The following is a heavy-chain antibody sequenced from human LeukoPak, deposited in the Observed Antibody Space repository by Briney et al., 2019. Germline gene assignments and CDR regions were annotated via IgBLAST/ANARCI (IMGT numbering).Heavy chain of an antibody. CDR1: GYSFTSYC. V-gene: IGHV5-51*01. CDR3: GMSGVRVPLQDDVFDV. CDR2: IYPGDSGP. J-gene: IGHJ3*01. D-gene: IGHD1-26*01. Sequence: GESLKISCKGSGYSFTSYCIGWVRQMPGKGLEWMGIIYPGDSGPTYSPSFQGQVTISVDKSINTAYLQWSSLQASDTAMYYCGMSGVRVPLQDDVFDVWGQGTMVTVST.